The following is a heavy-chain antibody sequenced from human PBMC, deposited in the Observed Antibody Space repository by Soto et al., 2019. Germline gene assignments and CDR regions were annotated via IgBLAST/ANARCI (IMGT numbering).Heavy chain of an antibody. D-gene: IGHD2-2*01. V-gene: IGHV1-2*02. J-gene: IGHJ6*02. CDR2: INPQTGGT. CDR3: ARERYQVISDGMDV. Sequence: ASVKVSCKASGYTFTGYYIHWVREAPGQGREWMGWINPQTGGTSYAQKFQGRVTLSRDTSINTAYLELSRLRFDDAAVYFCARERYQVISDGMDVWGQGXTVTVPS. CDR1: GYTFTGYY.